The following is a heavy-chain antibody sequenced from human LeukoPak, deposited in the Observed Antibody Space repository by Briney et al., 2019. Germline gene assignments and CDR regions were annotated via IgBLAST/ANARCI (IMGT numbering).Heavy chain of an antibody. CDR1: GGSISSYY. J-gene: IGHJ6*03. V-gene: IGHV4-59*01. Sequence: PSETLSLTCTVSGGSISSYYWRWIRQPPGKGLEWIGYIYYSGSTNYNPSLKSRVTISVDTSKNQFSLKLSSVTAADTAVYYCARSIAARRHYYYYYMDVWGKGATVTVSS. CDR2: IYYSGST. D-gene: IGHD6-6*01. CDR3: ARSIAARRHYYYYYMDV.